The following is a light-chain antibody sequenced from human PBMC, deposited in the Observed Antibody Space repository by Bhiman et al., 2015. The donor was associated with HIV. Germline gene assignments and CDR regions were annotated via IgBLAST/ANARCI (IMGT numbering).Light chain of an antibody. CDR3: SSKTTSPTFHVL. Sequence: HSVLTQPASVSGSPGQSITISCTGTKSDIGGYKYVSWYQQHPGKAPKILIYDVNKRPSGVSSRFSGSKSGNTASLAISGLQAEDEADYYCSSKTTSPTFHVLFGGGTKLTVL. CDR1: KSDIGGYKY. CDR2: DVN. J-gene: IGLJ2*01. V-gene: IGLV2-14*03.